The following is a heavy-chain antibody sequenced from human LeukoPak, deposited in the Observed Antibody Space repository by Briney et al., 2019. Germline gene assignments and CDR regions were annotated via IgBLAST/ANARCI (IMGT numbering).Heavy chain of an antibody. CDR1: GGSISSGGYS. V-gene: IGHV4-30-2*01. CDR2: IYHSGST. D-gene: IGHD2-15*01. CDR3: ARGVGSRDY. Sequence: SETLSLTCAVSGGSISSGGYSWSWIRQPPGKGLEWIGYIYHSGSTYYNPSLKSRVTISVDRSKNQFSLKLSSVTAADTAVYYCARGVGSRDYWGQGTLVTVSS. J-gene: IGHJ4*02.